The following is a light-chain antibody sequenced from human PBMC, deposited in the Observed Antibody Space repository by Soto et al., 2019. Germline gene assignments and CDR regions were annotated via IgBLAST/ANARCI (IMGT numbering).Light chain of an antibody. CDR3: QQYGDSPLP. J-gene: IGKJ4*01. CDR2: GAS. Sequence: VLTQSVGAVSLSPGERATLSCRASQTVSGSYVAWYQQKPGQTPRLLIYGASSRATGIPDRFSGSGSGTDFTLTISRLEPEDFAVYHCQQYGDSPLPFGGGTKV. CDR1: QTVSGSY. V-gene: IGKV3-20*01.